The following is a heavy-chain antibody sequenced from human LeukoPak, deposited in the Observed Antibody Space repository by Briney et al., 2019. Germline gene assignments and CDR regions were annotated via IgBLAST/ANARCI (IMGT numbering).Heavy chain of an antibody. J-gene: IGHJ6*02. D-gene: IGHD2-15*01. V-gene: IGHV3-33*01. CDR1: GFTFSSYG. CDR3: ARDGGYCSGGSCYYCYGMDV. Sequence: PGGSLRLSCAASGFTFSSYGMRWVRQAPGKGLEWVAVICHNGSNKYYADSVKGRFTISRDNSKNTLYLQMNSLRAEDTAVYYCARDGGYCSGGSCYYCYGMDVWGQGTTVTVSS. CDR2: ICHNGSNK.